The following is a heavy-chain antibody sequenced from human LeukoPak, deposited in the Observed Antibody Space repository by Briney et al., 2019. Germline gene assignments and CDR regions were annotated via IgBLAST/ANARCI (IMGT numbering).Heavy chain of an antibody. CDR3: ARGQFLSTVTTAPGY. D-gene: IGHD4-17*01. V-gene: IGHV1-8*01. Sequence: ASVKVSCKASGYTFTSYDINWVRQATGQGLEWMGWMNPNSGNSGYAQKFQGRVTMTRNTSISTAYMELSSLRSEDTAVYYCARGQFLSTVTTAPGYWGQGTLVTVSS. CDR1: GYTFTSYD. J-gene: IGHJ4*02. CDR2: MNPNSGNS.